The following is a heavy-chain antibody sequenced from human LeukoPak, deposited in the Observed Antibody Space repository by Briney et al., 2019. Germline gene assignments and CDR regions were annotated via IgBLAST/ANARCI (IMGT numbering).Heavy chain of an antibody. J-gene: IGHJ4*02. CDR1: GGSFSGYY. CDR2: INHSGST. V-gene: IGHV4-34*01. Sequence: PSETLSLTCAVYGGSFSGYYWSWIRQPPGKGLEWIGEINHSGSTNYNPSLKSRVTISVDTSKNQFSLKLSSVTAAGTAVYYCAGYSYGASLHPFWGQGTLVTVSS. CDR3: AGYSYGASLHPF. D-gene: IGHD5-18*01.